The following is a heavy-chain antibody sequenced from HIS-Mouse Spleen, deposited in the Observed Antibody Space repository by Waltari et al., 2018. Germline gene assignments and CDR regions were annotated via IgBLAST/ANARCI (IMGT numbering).Heavy chain of an antibody. CDR1: GGSISSSSHY. CDR2: IYYRGST. J-gene: IGHJ2*01. CDR3: AREIPYSSSWYDWYFDL. Sequence: QLQLQESGPGLVKPSETLSLTCTVSGGSISSSSHYGGWIRQPPGKGLEWIGSIYYRGSTYYNPSLKSRVTISVDTSKNQYSLKLSSVTAADTAVYYCAREIPYSSSWYDWYFDLWGRGTLVTVSS. D-gene: IGHD6-13*01. V-gene: IGHV4-39*07.